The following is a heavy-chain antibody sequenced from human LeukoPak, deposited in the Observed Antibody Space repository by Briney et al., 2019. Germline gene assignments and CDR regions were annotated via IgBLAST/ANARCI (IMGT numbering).Heavy chain of an antibody. CDR1: GGSFSGYY. CDR3: ASLPWIQLWTHY. D-gene: IGHD5-18*01. V-gene: IGHV4-34*01. CDR2: INHSGST. Sequence: SETLSLTCAVYGGSFSGYYWSWIRQPPGKGLEWIGEINHSGSTKYNPSLESRATISVDTSKNQFSLRLPSVTAADTAVYYCASLPWIQLWTHYWGQGTLVTVHS. J-gene: IGHJ4*02.